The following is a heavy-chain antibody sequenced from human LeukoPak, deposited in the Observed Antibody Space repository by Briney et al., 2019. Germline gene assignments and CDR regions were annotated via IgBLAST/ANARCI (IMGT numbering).Heavy chain of an antibody. CDR3: AANWNCDY. Sequence: GGSLRLSCAASGFTFSSYGMHWVRQAPGKGLEWVSIISASGDSTYYEDSVKGRFTISRDNSKNTVSLQMNTLRVEDTAVYYCAANWNCDYWGQGTPVTVSS. V-gene: IGHV3-23*01. J-gene: IGHJ4*02. CDR1: GFTFSSYG. D-gene: IGHD1-20*01. CDR2: ISASGDST.